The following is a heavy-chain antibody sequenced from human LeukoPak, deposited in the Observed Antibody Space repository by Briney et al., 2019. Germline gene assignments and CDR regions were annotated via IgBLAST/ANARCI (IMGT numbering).Heavy chain of an antibody. D-gene: IGHD2-2*02. Sequence: SQTLSLTCTVSGGSISSGGYYWSWIRQPPGKGLEWIGYIYHSGSTYYNPSLKSRVTISVDRSKNQFSLKLSSVTAADTAVYYCASPPGYCSSTSCYTTAFDIWGQGTMVTVSS. J-gene: IGHJ3*02. CDR2: IYHSGST. V-gene: IGHV4-30-2*01. CDR3: ASPPGYCSSTSCYTTAFDI. CDR1: GGSISSGGYY.